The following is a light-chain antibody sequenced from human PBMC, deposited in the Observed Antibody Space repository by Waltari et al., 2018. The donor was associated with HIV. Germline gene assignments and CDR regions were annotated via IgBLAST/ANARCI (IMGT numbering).Light chain of an antibody. CDR3: SSVANSVTLSVL. V-gene: IGLV2-14*01. CDR2: EVS. Sequence: QFALTQPASVSGSPGQSITISCSGTSSDIGYYHYVSWYQQHPGKAPKLMNYEVSNRLSGISNRFSGSTSGNTASLTISALQAEDEADYFCSSVANSVTLSVLFGGGTKLTVL. CDR1: SSDIGYYHY. J-gene: IGLJ3*02.